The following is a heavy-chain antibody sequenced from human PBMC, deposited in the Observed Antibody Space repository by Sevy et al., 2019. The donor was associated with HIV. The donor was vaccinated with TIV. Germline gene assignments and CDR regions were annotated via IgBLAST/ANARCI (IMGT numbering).Heavy chain of an antibody. CDR1: GFTFSSYE. CDR3: ARARHVLLWFGELTTYYYGMDV. CDR2: ISSSGSTI. J-gene: IGHJ6*02. Sequence: GGSLRLSCAASGFTFSSYEMNWVRQAPGKGLEWVSYISSSGSTIYYADSVKGRFTISRDNAKNSLHLQMNSLRAEDTAVYYCARARHVLLWFGELTTYYYGMDVWGQGTTVTVSS. D-gene: IGHD3-10*01. V-gene: IGHV3-48*03.